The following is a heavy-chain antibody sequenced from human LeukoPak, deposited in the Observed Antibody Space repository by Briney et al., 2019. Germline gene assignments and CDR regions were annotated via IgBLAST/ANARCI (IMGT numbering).Heavy chain of an antibody. J-gene: IGHJ4*02. D-gene: IGHD6-13*01. V-gene: IGHV4-31*03. CDR3: ATYSSSWWFYFDY. CDR2: IYYSGST. CDR1: GGSICGGGYY. Sequence: PSQTLSLTCTVSGGSICGGGYYWSWIRQHPGKGLEWLGYIYYSGSTYYNPSLKSRVTISVDTSKNQCSLKLSSVTAADRAVYYSATYSSSWWFYFDYWGQGTLVTVSS.